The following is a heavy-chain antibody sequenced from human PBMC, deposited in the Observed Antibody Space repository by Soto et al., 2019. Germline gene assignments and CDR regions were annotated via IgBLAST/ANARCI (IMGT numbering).Heavy chain of an antibody. D-gene: IGHD3-10*01. CDR2: IYHSGST. CDR3: ARDLGLLWFGGLGY. J-gene: IGHJ4*02. V-gene: IGHV4-30-2*01. CDR1: GGSISSGGYS. Sequence: SATLSLTCAVSGGSISSGGYSWSWIRQPPGKGLEWIGYIYHSGSTYYNPSLKSRVTISVDRSKNQFSLKLSSVTAADTAVYYCARDLGLLWFGGLGYWGQGTLVTVSS.